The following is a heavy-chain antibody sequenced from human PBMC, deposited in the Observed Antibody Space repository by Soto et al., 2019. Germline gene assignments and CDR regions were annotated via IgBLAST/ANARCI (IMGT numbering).Heavy chain of an antibody. V-gene: IGHV4-34*01. CDR3: ARGRRIFGVVIPFDY. CDR2: INHSGST. CDR1: GGSFSGYY. Sequence: SETLSLTCAVYGGSFSGYYWSWIRQPPGKGLEWIGEINHSGSTNYNPSLKSRVTISVDTPKNQFSLKLSSVTAADTAVYYCARGRRIFGVVIPFDYWGQGTLVTVSS. J-gene: IGHJ4*02. D-gene: IGHD3-3*01.